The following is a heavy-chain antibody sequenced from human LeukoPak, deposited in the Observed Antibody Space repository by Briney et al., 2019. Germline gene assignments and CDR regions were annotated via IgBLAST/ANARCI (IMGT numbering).Heavy chain of an antibody. CDR3: TRVVASTSIDS. V-gene: IGHV4-39*01. CDR1: GGSISSNSFY. D-gene: IGHD2-15*01. Sequence: SETLSLTCTVSGGSISSNSFYWGWIRQPPGKGLEWIGSIYYSGSTYYNPSLKSRVTISVDTSKNRFSLKLTSVTAADTAIYYCTRVVASTSIDSWGQGTLVTVSS. J-gene: IGHJ4*02. CDR2: IYYSGST.